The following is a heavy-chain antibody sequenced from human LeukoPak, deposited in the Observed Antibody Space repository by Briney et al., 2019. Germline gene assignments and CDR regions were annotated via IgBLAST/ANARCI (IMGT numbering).Heavy chain of an antibody. D-gene: IGHD3-10*01. CDR1: GFIFSTYT. CDR3: AKGTERYREVSSFDY. V-gene: IGHV3-23*01. Sequence: GGSPRLSCAASGFIFSTYTMNWVRQAPGKGLEWVSAISGGGGGTYYADFVKGRFTISRDNSKNTLYLQMNSLRAEDTAAYYCAKGTERYREVSSFDYWGQGTLVAVSS. CDR2: ISGGGGGT. J-gene: IGHJ4*02.